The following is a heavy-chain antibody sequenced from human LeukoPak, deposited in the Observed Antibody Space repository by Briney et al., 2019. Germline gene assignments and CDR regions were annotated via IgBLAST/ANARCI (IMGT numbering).Heavy chain of an antibody. J-gene: IGHJ6*02. V-gene: IGHV3-53*01. CDR2: IYSGGST. D-gene: IGHD2-2*01. CDR3: ARDLFVVPGYYYYGMDV. CDR1: GFTFSNYA. Sequence: GGSLRLSCAASGFTFSNYAVSWVRQAPGKGLEWVSVIYSGGSTYYADSVKGRFTISRDNSKNTLYLQMNSLRAEDTAVYYCARDLFVVPGYYYYGMDVWGQGTTVTVSS.